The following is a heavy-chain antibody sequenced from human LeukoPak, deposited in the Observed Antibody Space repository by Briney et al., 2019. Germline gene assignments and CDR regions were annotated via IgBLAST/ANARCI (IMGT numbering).Heavy chain of an antibody. Sequence: GGSLRLSCAASGFTFSSNGMHWVRQAPGKGLEWVATIWDDGINKYYADSVKGRFTISRDNSKNTLYLEMDSLRAEDTAIYYCVKDHGFKSSWFDSWGQGTLVTVSS. CDR3: VKDHGFKSSWFDS. V-gene: IGHV3-33*06. D-gene: IGHD6-13*01. CDR1: GFTFSSNG. CDR2: IWDDGINK. J-gene: IGHJ5*01.